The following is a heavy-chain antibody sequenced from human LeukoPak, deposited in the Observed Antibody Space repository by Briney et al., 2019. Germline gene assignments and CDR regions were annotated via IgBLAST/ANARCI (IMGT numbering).Heavy chain of an antibody. CDR3: AARDKAMVTRIAVAGRLEYYFDY. CDR2: IIPILGIA. J-gene: IGHJ4*02. CDR1: GGTFSSYA. Sequence: SVKVSCKASGGTFSSYAISWVRQAPGQGLEWMGRIIPILGIANYAQKFQGRVTITADKSTSTAYMELSSLRSEDTAVYYCAARDKAMVTRIAVAGRLEYYFDYWGQGTLVTVSS. D-gene: IGHD6-19*01. V-gene: IGHV1-69*04.